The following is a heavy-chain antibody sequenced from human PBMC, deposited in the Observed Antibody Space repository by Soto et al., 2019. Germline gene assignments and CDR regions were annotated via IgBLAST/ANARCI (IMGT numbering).Heavy chain of an antibody. CDR3: GSSASPDAY. V-gene: IGHV3-48*01. CDR2: INSGSTSV. D-gene: IGHD3-22*01. J-gene: IGHJ4*02. Sequence: GGSLRLSCVASGFIFNSYSMNWVRQAPGKGLEWISYINSGSTSVFYADSVNGRFTISRDNAKNSLYLQMNSLRAEDTAVYYCGSSASPDAYWGQGTLVTVSS. CDR1: GFIFNSYS.